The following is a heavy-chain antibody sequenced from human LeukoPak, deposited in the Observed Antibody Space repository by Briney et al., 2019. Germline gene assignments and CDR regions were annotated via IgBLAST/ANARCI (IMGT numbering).Heavy chain of an antibody. CDR1: GFTFSSYW. J-gene: IGHJ4*02. Sequence: GGSLRLSCAASGFTFSSYWMSWVRQAPGKGLEWMANIKPGGSERYYVDSVEGRFTISRDNAKNSLYLQMNSLRAEDTALYYCARDAGYCSAGSCHDYWGQGTLVTVSS. V-gene: IGHV3-7*01. D-gene: IGHD2-15*01. CDR2: IKPGGSER. CDR3: ARDAGYCSAGSCHDY.